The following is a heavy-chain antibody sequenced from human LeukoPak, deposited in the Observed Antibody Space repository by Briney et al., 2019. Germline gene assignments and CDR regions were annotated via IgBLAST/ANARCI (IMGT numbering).Heavy chain of an antibody. V-gene: IGHV1-18*01. D-gene: IGHD3-10*01. J-gene: IGHJ3*02. CDR3: ARDYPYYGSGSYKGYDAFDI. CDR1: GYTFTSYG. Sequence: ASVKVSCKASGYTFTSYGISWVRQAPGQGLEWMGWISAYNGNTNYAQKLQGRVTMTTDTSTSTAYMELRSLRSDDTAVYYCARDYPYYGSGSYKGYDAFDIWGQGTMVTVSS. CDR2: ISAYNGNT.